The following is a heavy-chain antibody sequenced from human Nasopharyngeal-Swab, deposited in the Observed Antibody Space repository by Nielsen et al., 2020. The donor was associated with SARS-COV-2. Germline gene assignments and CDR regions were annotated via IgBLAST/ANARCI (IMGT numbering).Heavy chain of an antibody. CDR2: IHYTAKI. CDR1: GGSISSDNYF. V-gene: IGHV4-31*03. CDR3: AREKRSTWYGRWFDP. Sequence: SETLSLTCTVSGGSISSDNYFWSWHRQRPGKGLVWIGYIHYTAKIYYNPSLESRLTISLDTSRIQFSLQLRSVTAADTAVYYCAREKRSTWYGRWFDPWGQGTLVTVSS. D-gene: IGHD6-13*01. J-gene: IGHJ5*02.